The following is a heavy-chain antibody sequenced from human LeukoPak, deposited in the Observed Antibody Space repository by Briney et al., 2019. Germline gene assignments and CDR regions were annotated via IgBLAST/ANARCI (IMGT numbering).Heavy chain of an antibody. D-gene: IGHD2-21*01. CDR3: AGGYCGGDCYSFAFDI. CDR2: ISGSGGST. V-gene: IGHV3-23*01. Sequence: GGSLRLSCAASGFTFSSYAMSWVRQAPGKGLEWVSAISGSGGSTYYADSVKGRFTISRDNSKNTLYLQMNSLRAEDTAVYCCAGGYCGGDCYSFAFDIWGQGTMVTVSS. J-gene: IGHJ3*02. CDR1: GFTFSSYA.